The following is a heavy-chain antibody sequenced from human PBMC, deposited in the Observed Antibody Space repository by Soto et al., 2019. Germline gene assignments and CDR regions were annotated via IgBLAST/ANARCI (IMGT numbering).Heavy chain of an antibody. D-gene: IGHD4-4*01. CDR3: ARGHTVRDYYSYGMDV. J-gene: IGHJ6*02. CDR2: IYYSGSS. Sequence: QVQLQESGPGLVKPSQTLSLTCTVSGGSISSGGYYWSWIRQHPGKGLECIGYIYYSGSSYYNPSLKSRVTISVDTSKSQFSLKLSSVTAADTAVYYCARGHTVRDYYSYGMDVWGQGTTVTVSS. CDR1: GGSISSGGYY. V-gene: IGHV4-31*03.